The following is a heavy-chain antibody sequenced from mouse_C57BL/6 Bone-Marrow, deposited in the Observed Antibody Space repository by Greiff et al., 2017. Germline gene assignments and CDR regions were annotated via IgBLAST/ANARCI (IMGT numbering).Heavy chain of an antibody. D-gene: IGHD1-1*02. J-gene: IGHJ4*01. CDR1: GFSLTSYG. V-gene: IGHV2-2*01. CDR2: IWSGGST. CDR3: ASRGVAFPYYAMDY. Sequence: QVQLQQSGPGLVQPSQSLSITCTVSGFSLTSYGVHWVRQSPGKGLEWLGVIWSGGSTDYNAAFISRLSISKDNSKSQVFFKMNSLQADDTAICYCASRGVAFPYYAMDYWGQGTSVTVSS.